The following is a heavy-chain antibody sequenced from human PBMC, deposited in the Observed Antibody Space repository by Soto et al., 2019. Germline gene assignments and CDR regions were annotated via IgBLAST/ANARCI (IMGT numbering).Heavy chain of an antibody. D-gene: IGHD2-21*02. CDR1: GYTFTSYG. J-gene: IGHJ4*02. CDR3: ASDRPMVVTDLSFDY. CDR2: ISTYNGNT. Sequence: ASVKVSCKASGYTFTSYGISWVRQAPGQGLEWMGWISTYNGNTNYAQKVQGRVTMTTDTSTSTAYLELRSLTSDDTAMYYCASDRPMVVTDLSFDYWGQGTLVTVSS. V-gene: IGHV1-18*01.